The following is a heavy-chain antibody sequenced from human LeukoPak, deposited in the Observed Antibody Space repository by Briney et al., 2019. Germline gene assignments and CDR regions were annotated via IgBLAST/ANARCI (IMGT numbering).Heavy chain of an antibody. CDR1: GFTFSTYA. D-gene: IGHD6-13*01. J-gene: IGHJ4*02. CDR3: ARDSSDGSSWYYFDY. Sequence: GGSLRLSCAASGFTFSTYAMHWVRQAPGKGLEWVAAISSDGNHKHFADSVKGRFTISRDNSKNTVYLQMSSLRAEDTAVYYCARDSSDGSSWYYFDYWGQGTLVTVSS. CDR2: ISSDGNHK. V-gene: IGHV3-30-3*01.